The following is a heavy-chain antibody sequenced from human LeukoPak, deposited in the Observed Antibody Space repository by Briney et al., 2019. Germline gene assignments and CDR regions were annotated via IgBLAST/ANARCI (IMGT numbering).Heavy chain of an antibody. J-gene: IGHJ4*02. CDR3: ARDSSAGRRYSSSWQEVVYFDY. Sequence: GGSLRLSCAASGFTFSSYWMSWVRQAPGKGLEWVANIKQDGSEKYYVDSVKGRFTISRDNAKNSLYLQMNSLRAEDTAVYYCARDSSAGRRYSSSWQEVVYFDYWGQGTLVTVSS. D-gene: IGHD6-13*01. CDR2: IKQDGSEK. CDR1: GFTFSSYW. V-gene: IGHV3-7*01.